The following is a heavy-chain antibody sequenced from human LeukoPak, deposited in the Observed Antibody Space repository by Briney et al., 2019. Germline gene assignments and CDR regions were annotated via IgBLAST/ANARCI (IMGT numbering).Heavy chain of an antibody. J-gene: IGHJ3*02. Sequence: GGSLRLSCAASGFTFSSYAMSWVRQAPGKGMEWVSAISGSGGSTYYADSVKGRFTISRDNSKNTLYLQMNSLRAEDTAVYYCAKDLHPNGDLIPDAFDIWGQGTMVTVSS. CDR1: GFTFSSYA. V-gene: IGHV3-23*01. CDR3: AKDLHPNGDLIPDAFDI. CDR2: ISGSGGST. D-gene: IGHD4-17*01.